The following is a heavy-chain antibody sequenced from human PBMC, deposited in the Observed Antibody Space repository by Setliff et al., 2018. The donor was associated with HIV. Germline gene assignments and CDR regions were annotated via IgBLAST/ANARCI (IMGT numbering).Heavy chain of an antibody. CDR3: ARVGLAAAGTPFDY. V-gene: IGHV4-30-4*08. J-gene: IGHJ4*02. D-gene: IGHD6-13*01. Sequence: KPSETLSLTCTVSGGSISSGDYYWSWIRQPPGKGLEWIGYISHSGSTFYNPSLKSRVTISGHTSKNQFSLNLSSVTAADTAVYYCARVGLAAAGTPFDYWGQGTLVTVSS. CDR2: ISHSGST. CDR1: GGSISSGDYY.